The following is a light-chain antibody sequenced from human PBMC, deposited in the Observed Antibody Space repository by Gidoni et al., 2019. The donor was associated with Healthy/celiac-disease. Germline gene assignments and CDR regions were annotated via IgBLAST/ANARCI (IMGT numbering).Light chain of an antibody. J-gene: IGKJ1*01. CDR1: QSVSSY. CDR2: DAS. V-gene: IGKV3-11*01. CDR3: QQRSNWPPAT. Sequence: EIVLTQSPATLSLSPGERATLSCRASQSVSSYLACYQQKPGQAPRLLIYDASNWATGIPARFSGSGSGTDVTLTISSLEPEDFAVYYCQQRSNWPPATFGQGTKVEIK.